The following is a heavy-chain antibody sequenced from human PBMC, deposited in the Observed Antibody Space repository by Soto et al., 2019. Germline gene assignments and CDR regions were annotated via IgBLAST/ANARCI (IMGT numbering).Heavy chain of an antibody. V-gene: IGHV3-23*01. J-gene: IGHJ4*02. CDR2: FSGGGDTT. D-gene: IGHD3-10*01. CDR1: GSTLNNYA. CDR3: AKGRGGSGSLTPRVDF. Sequence: EVQLLESGGGLVQPGGSLRLSCEAPGSTLNNYAMTWVRQAPGRGLKWFSAFSGGGDTTSYADPVKGGFTVSRDGSKNTLYLQMSSLRAEDTALYYCAKGRGGSGSLTPRVDFWGQGTLVTVSS.